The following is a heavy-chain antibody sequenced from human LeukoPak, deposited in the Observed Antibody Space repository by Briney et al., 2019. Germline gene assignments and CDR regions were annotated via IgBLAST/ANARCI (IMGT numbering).Heavy chain of an antibody. CDR3: AVVATMVRGVSGLTGWFDP. CDR2: IYYIGST. CDR1: GGSISSGESY. V-gene: IGHV4-30-4*01. Sequence: SETLSLTCSVSGGSISSGESYWSWIRQPPGRGLEWIGYIYYIGSTYYSPSLKSRVSISLDTSKNQFSLNLSSMTAADTAVYYCAVVATMVRGVSGLTGWFDPWGQGIRVTVSS. J-gene: IGHJ5*02. D-gene: IGHD3-10*01.